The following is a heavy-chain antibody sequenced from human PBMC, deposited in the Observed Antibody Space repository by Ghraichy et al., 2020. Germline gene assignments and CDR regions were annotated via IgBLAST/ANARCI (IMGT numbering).Heavy chain of an antibody. CDR3: ARGADILTGYSFDY. V-gene: IGHV4-59*01. CDR2: IYYSGST. D-gene: IGHD3-9*01. CDR1: GGSISSYY. J-gene: IGHJ4*02. Sequence: SETLSLTCTVSGGSISSYYWSWIRQPPGKGLEWIGYIYYSGSTNYNPSLKSRVTISVDTSKNQFSLKLSSVTAADTAVYYCARGADILTGYSFDYWGQGTLVTVSS.